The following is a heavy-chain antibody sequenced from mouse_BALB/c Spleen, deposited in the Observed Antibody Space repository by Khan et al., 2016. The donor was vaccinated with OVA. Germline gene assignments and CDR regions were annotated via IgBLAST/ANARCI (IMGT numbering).Heavy chain of an antibody. CDR3: ARHNYGPFAY. J-gene: IGHJ3*01. V-gene: IGHV5-9-3*01. CDR2: INTGGDYI. CDR1: GFTFITNS. D-gene: IGHD1-1*01. Sequence: SLVYLFKPGGSLKLSCSASGFTFITNSISWVRQTPDKRLEWVATINTGGDYIYYTDSVKGRFTISRDNAKNTLYLQMSILRSEDTAMYYCARHNYGPFAYWGQGTLVTVSA.